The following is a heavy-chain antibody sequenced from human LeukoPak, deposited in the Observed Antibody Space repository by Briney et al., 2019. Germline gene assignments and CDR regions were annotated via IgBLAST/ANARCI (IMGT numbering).Heavy chain of an antibody. J-gene: IGHJ6*02. CDR3: AGGSGYAESLDV. Sequence: GSLRLSCAASGFIFSNYAMSWVRQPPGKGLEWIGYIYYSGSTKYNPSLKSRVTISVDTSKNQFSLKLSSVTAADTAMYYCAGGSGYAESLDVWGHGTTVTVSS. CDR1: GFIFSNYA. D-gene: IGHD3-3*01. V-gene: IGHV4-59*01. CDR2: IYYSGST.